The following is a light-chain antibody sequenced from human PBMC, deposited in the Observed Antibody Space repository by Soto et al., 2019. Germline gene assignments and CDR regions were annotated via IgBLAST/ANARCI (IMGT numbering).Light chain of an antibody. CDR1: SSDVGNYNL. J-gene: IGLJ1*01. CDR2: AGS. Sequence: SALTQPASVSGSPGQSITISCTGTSSDVGNYNLVSWYQQHPDKAPKLMIYAGSKRPSGASNRFSGSKSGNTASLTISGLQAEDEADYYCCSYAGSSTYVFGTGTKLTVL. CDR3: CSYAGSSTYV. V-gene: IGLV2-23*01.